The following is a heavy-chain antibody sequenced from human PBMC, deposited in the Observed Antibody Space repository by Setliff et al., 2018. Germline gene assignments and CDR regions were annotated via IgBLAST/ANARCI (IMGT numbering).Heavy chain of an antibody. CDR3: ARVNDTFTGHYASFEY. V-gene: IGHV5-10-1*01. D-gene: IGHD3-9*01. Sequence: PGESLKISCKASGYSFNTQWITWVRQKPGKGLEWIGRIDPNDSYTKYSPSFEGHVTMSADKSTRTAFLQWNSLRASDTAVYYCARVNDTFTGHYASFEYWGQGTLVTVSS. CDR1: GYSFNTQW. J-gene: IGHJ4*02. CDR2: IDPNDSYT.